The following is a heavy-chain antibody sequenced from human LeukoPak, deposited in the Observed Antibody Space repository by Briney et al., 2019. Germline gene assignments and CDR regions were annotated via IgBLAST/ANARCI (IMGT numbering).Heavy chain of an antibody. CDR2: IYYSGST. CDR3: ASSGSFRQQLIK. Sequence: SETLSFTCTVSGGSINSYYWSWIRQPPGKGLEWIGYIYYSGSTNYSPSLKSRVTISVDTSKNQFSLKLSSVTAADTAVYYCASSGSFRQQLIKWGQGTLVTVSS. J-gene: IGHJ4*02. D-gene: IGHD6-13*01. CDR1: GGSINSYY. V-gene: IGHV4-59*01.